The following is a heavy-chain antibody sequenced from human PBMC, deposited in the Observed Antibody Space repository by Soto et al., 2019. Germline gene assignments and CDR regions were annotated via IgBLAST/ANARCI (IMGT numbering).Heavy chain of an antibody. J-gene: IGHJ6*02. V-gene: IGHV3-21*01. Sequence: EVQLVESGGGLVKPGGSLRLSCAASGFTFSSYSMNWVRQAPGEGLEWVSSISSSTSYIYYADSVKGRFTISRDNAKNSVYLQMNSLRAEDAAVYYCARMGSVTTFSCSDSYYGRDVWGQGTTVTVS. CDR2: ISSSTSYI. CDR3: ARMGSVTTFSCSDSYYGRDV. D-gene: IGHD2-15*01. CDR1: GFTFSSYS.